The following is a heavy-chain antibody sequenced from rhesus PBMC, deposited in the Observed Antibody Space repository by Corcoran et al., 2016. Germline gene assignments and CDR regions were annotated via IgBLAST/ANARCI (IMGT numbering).Heavy chain of an antibody. CDR2: ISASGGSA. V-gene: IGHV4-173*01. CDR3: VRGGENRIDV. D-gene: IGHD1-44*02. Sequence: QLQLQESGPGLVKPSETLSLTCAVSGGSISSHYWSWIRQPPGKGLEWIGRISASGGSADYNPSLRSRVTISADTSKNQFSLKLSSVTAADTAVYYCVRGGENRIDVWGPGVLVTVSS. J-gene: IGHJ5-1*01. CDR1: GGSISSHY.